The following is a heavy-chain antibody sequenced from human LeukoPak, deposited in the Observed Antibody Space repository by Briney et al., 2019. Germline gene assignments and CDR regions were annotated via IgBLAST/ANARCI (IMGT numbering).Heavy chain of an antibody. CDR3: ARVICSGHNAYMDV. J-gene: IGHJ6*03. V-gene: IGHV1-18*01. CDR1: GYTFDSYG. Sequence: ASVKVSCKTSGYTFDSYGISWVRQAPGQGLEWLGGISALNGATNYAQKMQGRVAMTTDAYTTTADMELRNLTSDDTAVYYCARVICSGHNAYMDVWGAGTPVIVSS. CDR2: ISALNGAT. D-gene: IGHD6-25*01.